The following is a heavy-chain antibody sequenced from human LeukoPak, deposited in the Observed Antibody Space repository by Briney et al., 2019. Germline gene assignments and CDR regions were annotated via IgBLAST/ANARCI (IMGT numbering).Heavy chain of an antibody. J-gene: IGHJ4*02. CDR3: AIEEVSVISDTCCSGLGY. CDR2: INPNSGGT. D-gene: IGHD3-10*01. Sequence: ASVKVSCKASGYTFTGFYMHWVRQAPGQGLEWMGWINPNSGGTNYAQKFQGRVTMTRDTSINTAYMELSSLRSDDTAVYYCAIEEVSVISDTCCSGLGYWGQGTLVTVSS. V-gene: IGHV1-2*02. CDR1: GYTFTGFY.